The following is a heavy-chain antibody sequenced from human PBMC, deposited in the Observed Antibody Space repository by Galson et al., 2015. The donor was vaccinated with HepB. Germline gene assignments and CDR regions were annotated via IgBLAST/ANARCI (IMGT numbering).Heavy chain of an antibody. CDR1: GFTLSSSS. V-gene: IGHV1-58*02. J-gene: IGHJ3*02. CDR2: IVVGSGFT. Sequence: SCKASGFTLSSSSMQWVRQARGQRLEWIGWIVVGSGFTSYAQKFQERVTITTDMSTSTAYMELSSLRSEDTAVYYCATDLSSSWYNSFDIWGQGTVVTVSS. CDR3: ATDLSSSWYNSFDI. D-gene: IGHD6-13*01.